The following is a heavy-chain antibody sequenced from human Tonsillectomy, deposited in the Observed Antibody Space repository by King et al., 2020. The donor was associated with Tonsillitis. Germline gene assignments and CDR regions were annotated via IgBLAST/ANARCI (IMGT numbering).Heavy chain of an antibody. Sequence: VQLVESGGGLVQPGRSLRLSCAASGFTFDNYAMHWVRQVPGKGLEWVSGITWNSGSIGYADSVKGRFTISRDNAKNSMYLQMNSLRDEDTDLYYCARYHTISIYATYVWGQGTTVTVSS. D-gene: IGHD3-9*01. CDR3: ARYHTISIYATYV. J-gene: IGHJ6*02. V-gene: IGHV3-9*01. CDR1: GFTFDNYA. CDR2: ITWNSGSI.